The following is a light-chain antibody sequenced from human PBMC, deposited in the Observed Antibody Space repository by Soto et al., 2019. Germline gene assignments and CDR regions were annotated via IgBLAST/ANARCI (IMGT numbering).Light chain of an antibody. CDR2: GNS. V-gene: IGLV1-40*01. CDR1: SSNIGAGYD. Sequence: QSVLTQPPSVSGAPGQRVTISCTGSSSNIGAGYDVHWYQQLPGTAPKLLIYGNSKRPSGVPDRFSGSKSGTSASLAITGLQAEYEADYYCQSYDSSLSGWVFGGGTKLTVL. J-gene: IGLJ3*02. CDR3: QSYDSSLSGWV.